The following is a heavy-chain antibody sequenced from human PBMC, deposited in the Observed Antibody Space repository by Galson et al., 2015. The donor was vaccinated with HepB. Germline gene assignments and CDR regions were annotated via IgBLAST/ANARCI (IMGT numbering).Heavy chain of an antibody. V-gene: IGHV3-23*01. CDR1: GFTFSSYA. CDR2: ISASGGRT. J-gene: IGHJ4*02. Sequence: SVRLSCAASGFTFSSYAMSWVRQAPGKGLEWVSAISASGGRTYYADTVKGRFTISRDNSKNTLYLQMNSLRAEDTAVYYCAKDAVIAAAGTGRADYWGQGTLVTVSS. CDR3: AKDAVIAAAGTGRADY. D-gene: IGHD6-13*01.